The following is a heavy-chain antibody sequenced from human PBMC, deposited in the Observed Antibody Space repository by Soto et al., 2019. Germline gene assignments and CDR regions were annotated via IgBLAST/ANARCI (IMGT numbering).Heavy chain of an antibody. CDR1: GSSISPYY. D-gene: IGHD4-17*01. J-gene: IGHJ4*02. Sequence: PSETLSLTCSVSGSSISPYYWSWIRQPPGKGLEWIGYIYYTGSTKYNPSLKSRVTISLGTSRNQVYLKLSSVTAADTAVYYCTRVGGYYGDYPNFDYWGPGTRVTVSS. CDR2: IYYTGST. V-gene: IGHV4-59*01. CDR3: TRVGGYYGDYPNFDY.